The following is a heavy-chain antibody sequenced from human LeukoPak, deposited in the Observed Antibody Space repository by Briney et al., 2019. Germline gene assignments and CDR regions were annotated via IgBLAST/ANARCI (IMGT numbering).Heavy chain of an antibody. CDR3: ARVQRGIAVALDY. CDR1: GFTFSSYE. CDR2: ISTTGSSI. D-gene: IGHD6-19*01. Sequence: GGSLRLSCAASGFTFSSYEMNWVRQAPGKGLEWVSYISTTGSSIYYADSVKGRFTISRDNVKNFLQMNSLRAEDTAVYYCARVQRGIAVALDYWGQGTLATVSS. V-gene: IGHV3-48*03. J-gene: IGHJ4*02.